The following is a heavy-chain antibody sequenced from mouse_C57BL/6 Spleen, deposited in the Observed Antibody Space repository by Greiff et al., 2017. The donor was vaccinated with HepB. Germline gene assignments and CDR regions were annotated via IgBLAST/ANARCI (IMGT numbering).Heavy chain of an antibody. V-gene: IGHV1-81*01. J-gene: IGHJ4*01. CDR3: AREDLRPLYYAMDY. CDR1: GYTFTSYG. CDR2: IYPRSGNT. Sequence: QVQLQQSGAELARPGASVKLSCKASGYTFTSYGISWVKQRTGQGLEWIGEIYPRSGNTYYNEKFKGKATLTADKSSSTAYMDLRSLTSEDSAVYFCAREDLRPLYYAMDYWGQGTSVTVSS.